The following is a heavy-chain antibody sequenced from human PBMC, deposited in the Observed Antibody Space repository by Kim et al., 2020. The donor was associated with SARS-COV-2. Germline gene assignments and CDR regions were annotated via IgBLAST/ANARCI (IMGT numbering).Heavy chain of an antibody. V-gene: IGHV4-30-2*04. Sequence: YNPSLKSRVTMSVDTSKNQFSLKLSSVSAADTAVYYCVYYDSSGYYPVYWGQGTLVTVSS. D-gene: IGHD3-22*01. CDR3: VYYDSSGYYPVY. J-gene: IGHJ4*02.